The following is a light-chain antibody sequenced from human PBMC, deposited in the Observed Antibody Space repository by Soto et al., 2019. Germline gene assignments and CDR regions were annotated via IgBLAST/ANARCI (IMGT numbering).Light chain of an antibody. V-gene: IGKV2-28*01. CDR2: LGS. CDR3: MQTLQTPYT. CDR1: QSLLHNNGYNY. Sequence: DIVMTQSPLSLPVTSGEPASISCRSSQSLLHNNGYNYLDWYLQKPGQSPQLLIYLGSNRASGVPDRFSGSGSGTDFTLKISRVEAEDVGVYYCMQTLQTPYTFGQGTKLEIK. J-gene: IGKJ2*01.